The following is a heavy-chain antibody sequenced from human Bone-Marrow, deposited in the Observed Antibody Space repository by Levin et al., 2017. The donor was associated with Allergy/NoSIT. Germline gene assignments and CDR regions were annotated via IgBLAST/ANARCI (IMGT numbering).Heavy chain of an antibody. Sequence: GGSLRLSCAASGFTVSSNYMSWVRQAPGTGLEWVSVIYSGGSTYYEDSVKGRFTISRDNSTNTLYLHMNSMRADDSAVYYCAIEVVGATDLNYDYVMDGWGQGTTVTIAS. D-gene: IGHD1-26*01. CDR2: IYSGGST. J-gene: IGHJ6*02. CDR3: AIEVVGATDLNYDYVMDG. V-gene: IGHV3-53*01. CDR1: GFTVSSNY.